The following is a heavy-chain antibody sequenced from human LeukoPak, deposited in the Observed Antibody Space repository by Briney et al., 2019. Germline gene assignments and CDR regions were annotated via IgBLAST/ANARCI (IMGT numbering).Heavy chain of an antibody. Sequence: ASVKVSCKASGYTFTNYDINWVRQVPGQGLEWVGWMNPNSGNTGSAQKFQGRVTMTRDTSTSTAYMELSSLRSDDTAVYYCARARTDLWFGDLAYAFEIWGPGTVVTVSS. J-gene: IGHJ3*02. V-gene: IGHV1-8*01. CDR3: ARARTDLWFGDLAYAFEI. CDR2: MNPNSGNT. D-gene: IGHD3-10*01. CDR1: GYTFTNYD.